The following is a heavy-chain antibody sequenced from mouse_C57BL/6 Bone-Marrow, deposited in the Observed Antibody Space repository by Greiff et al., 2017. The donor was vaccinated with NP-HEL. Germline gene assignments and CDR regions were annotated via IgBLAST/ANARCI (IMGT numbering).Heavy chain of an antibody. CDR3: AKTGWLPLAY. Sequence: QVQLQQPGAELVRPGTSVKLSCTASGYTFTSYWMHWVQQSPGQGLEWIGVIDPSDSYTNYNQKFKGKATLTVDTSSSTAYMQLSSLTSEDSAVYYCAKTGWLPLAYWGQGTLVTVSA. J-gene: IGHJ3*01. D-gene: IGHD2-3*01. CDR1: GYTFTSYW. CDR2: IDPSDSYT. V-gene: IGHV1-59*01.